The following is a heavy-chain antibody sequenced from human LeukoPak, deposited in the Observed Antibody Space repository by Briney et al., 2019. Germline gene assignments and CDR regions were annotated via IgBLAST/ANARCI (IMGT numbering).Heavy chain of an antibody. CDR3: ARDPVPDY. D-gene: IGHD4-17*01. CDR1: GFSFSSYS. Sequence: GGSLRLSCAASGFSFSSYSMNWVRQAPGKGLEWVSSISSSSSGYIYYADSVKGRFTISRDNAKNSLYLQMNSLRAEDTAVYYCARDPVPDYWGQGTLVTVSS. V-gene: IGHV3-21*01. J-gene: IGHJ4*02. CDR2: ISSSSSGYI.